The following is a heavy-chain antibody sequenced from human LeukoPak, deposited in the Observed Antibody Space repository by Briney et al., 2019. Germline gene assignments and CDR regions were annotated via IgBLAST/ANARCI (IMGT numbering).Heavy chain of an antibody. CDR2: IYTSGST. D-gene: IGHD2-15*01. V-gene: IGHV4-4*07. J-gene: IGHJ2*01. CDR3: ARGSGCSGGSCYSRSVDWYFDL. CDR1: GGSISSYY. Sequence: SETLSLTCTVSGGSISSYYWSWIRQPAGKGLEWIGRIYTSGSTNYNPSLKSRVTMSVDTPKNQFSLKLSSVTAADTAVYYCARGSGCSGGSCYSRSVDWYFDLWGRGTLVTVSS.